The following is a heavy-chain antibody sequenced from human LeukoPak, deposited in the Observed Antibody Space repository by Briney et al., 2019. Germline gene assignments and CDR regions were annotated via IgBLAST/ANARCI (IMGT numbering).Heavy chain of an antibody. J-gene: IGHJ5*02. V-gene: IGHV1-18*01. Sequence: ASVKVSCKASGYTFTSYGISWVRQAPGQGLEWMGWISAYNGNTNYAQKLQGRVTMTTDTSTSTAYMELRSLRSDDTAVYYCARDGKTGKYYYDSSGSNWFDPWGQGTLVTVSS. D-gene: IGHD3-22*01. CDR3: ARDGKTGKYYYDSSGSNWFDP. CDR1: GYTFTSYG. CDR2: ISAYNGNT.